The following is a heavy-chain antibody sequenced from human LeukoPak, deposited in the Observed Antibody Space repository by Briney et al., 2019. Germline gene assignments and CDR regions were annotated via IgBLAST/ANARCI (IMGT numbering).Heavy chain of an antibody. Sequence: ASVKVSCKASGATFTSYAMNWVRQAPGQGLEWMGWINTNTGNPTYAQGFTGRFVFSLDTSVSTAYPQISSLKAEDTAVYYCAREKADYYDSSGYYRRPFDYWGQGTLVTVSS. CDR1: GATFTSYA. V-gene: IGHV7-4-1*02. CDR3: AREKADYYDSSGYYRRPFDY. J-gene: IGHJ4*02. CDR2: INTNTGNP. D-gene: IGHD3-22*01.